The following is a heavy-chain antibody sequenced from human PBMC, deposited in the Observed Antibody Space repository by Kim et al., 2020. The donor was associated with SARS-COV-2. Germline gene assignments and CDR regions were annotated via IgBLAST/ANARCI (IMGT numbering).Heavy chain of an antibody. CDR1: GFTLSLYS. D-gene: IGHD3-16*01. Sequence: GGSLRLSCATSGFTLSLYSLNWVRQSPGKGLEWVSHISGPGPITKHADSVRGRFTISRDNAKNSLFLQMNGLRAEDTAVYYCVRENNWAFDIWGQGTMVTVSS. CDR3: VRENNWAFDI. J-gene: IGHJ3*02. V-gene: IGHV3-48*04. CDR2: ISGPGPIT.